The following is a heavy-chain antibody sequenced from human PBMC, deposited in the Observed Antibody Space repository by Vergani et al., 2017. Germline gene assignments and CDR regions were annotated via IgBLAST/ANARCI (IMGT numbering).Heavy chain of an antibody. V-gene: IGHV4-61*02. D-gene: IGHD2-15*01. Sequence: QVQLQASGPGRVKPSQTLSLTCTMSGGSISAVSYFWSWIRQPAGKGLEWLGHISASGNASHSPSLKTRVSMSVDTSKNQFSLTVTSVNAADTAIYFCAGRGGGYYSGGKGDPLRTGFDVWGHGTVVTVSS. J-gene: IGHJ3*01. CDR1: GGSISAVSYF. CDR2: ISASGNA. CDR3: AGRGGGYYSGGKGDPLRTGFDV.